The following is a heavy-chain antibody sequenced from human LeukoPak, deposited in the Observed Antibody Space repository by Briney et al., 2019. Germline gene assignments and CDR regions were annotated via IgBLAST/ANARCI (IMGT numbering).Heavy chain of an antibody. D-gene: IGHD3-10*01. CDR2: ISPSGDIT. J-gene: IGHJ4*02. Sequence: GGSLRLSCTVSGFTVSSNSMSWVRQAPGKGLEWVSGISPSGDITYYADSVKGRFTISRDNSKNTLYLEVISLTAEDTAVYYCAKDDAWLRFGEWSQGTLVTVSS. CDR1: GFTVSSNS. V-gene: IGHV3-23*01. CDR3: AKDDAWLRFGE.